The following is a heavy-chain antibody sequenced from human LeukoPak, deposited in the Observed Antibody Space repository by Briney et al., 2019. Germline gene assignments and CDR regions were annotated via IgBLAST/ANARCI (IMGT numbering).Heavy chain of an antibody. Sequence: GGSLRLSCAASGFTFSSYSMNWVRQAPGKGLEWVSSISSSSSYIYYADSVKGRFTISRDNAKNSQYLQMNSLRAEDTAVYYCWGGNDYSNTIDYWGQGTLVTVSS. V-gene: IGHV3-21*01. D-gene: IGHD4-11*01. J-gene: IGHJ4*02. CDR2: ISSSSSYI. CDR3: WGGNDYSNTIDY. CDR1: GFTFSSYS.